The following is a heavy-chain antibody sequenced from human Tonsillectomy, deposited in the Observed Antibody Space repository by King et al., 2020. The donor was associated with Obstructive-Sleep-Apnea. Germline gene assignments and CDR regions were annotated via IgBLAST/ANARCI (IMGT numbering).Heavy chain of an antibody. Sequence: QVQLQQWGAGLLKPSETLSLTCAVYGGSFSGYYWSWIRQPPGKGLEWIGEINHSGSTNYNPSLKSRVTISVDTSKNQFSLKLSSVTAADTAVYYCARLRLKAYYGPGSYYSPWGQGTLVTVSS. CDR1: GGSFSGYY. CDR3: ARLRLKAYYGPGSYYSP. CDR2: INHSGST. V-gene: IGHV4-34*01. D-gene: IGHD3-10*01. J-gene: IGHJ5*02.